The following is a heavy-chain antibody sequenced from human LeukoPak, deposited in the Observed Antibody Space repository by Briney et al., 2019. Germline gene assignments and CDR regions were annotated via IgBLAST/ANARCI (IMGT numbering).Heavy chain of an antibody. V-gene: IGHV4-59*01. CDR1: GVSISSYY. CDR2: IYYSGST. J-gene: IGHJ3*02. Sequence: SETLSLTCTVSGVSISSYYWSWIRQPPGKGLEWIGYIYYSGSTNYNPSLKSRVTISVDTSKNQFSLKLSSVTAADTAVYYCAREGVYCSGGSCYRHAFDIWGQGTMVTVSS. D-gene: IGHD2-15*01. CDR3: AREGVYCSGGSCYRHAFDI.